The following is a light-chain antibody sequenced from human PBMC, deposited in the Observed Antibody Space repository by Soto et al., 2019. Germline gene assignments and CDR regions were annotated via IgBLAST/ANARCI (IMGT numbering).Light chain of an antibody. CDR2: EVT. CDR1: SSDVGGYNY. Sequence: QSALTQPPSASGSPGQSVTISCTGTSSDVGGYNYVSWYQQHPGKAPKLMIYEVTKRPSDIPDRFSGSKSGNTSPLTVAGLQAEDEADYCCSSYGGTNNYVFGTGTKLTVL. J-gene: IGLJ1*01. CDR3: SSYGGTNNYV. V-gene: IGLV2-8*01.